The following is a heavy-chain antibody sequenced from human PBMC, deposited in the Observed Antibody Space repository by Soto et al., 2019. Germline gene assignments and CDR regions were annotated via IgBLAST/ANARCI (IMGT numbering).Heavy chain of an antibody. CDR1: GYSFTRYG. D-gene: IGHD4-17*01. CDR2: LGIYNGDT. V-gene: IGHV1-18*01. Sequence: QVQLVQSGGEVKKPGASVTVSCKASGYSFTRYGISWLRQAPGQGLEWMGWLGIYNGDTHYAQKLQGRVSMTADTSTSTAYMELRDLRSDDTAVYYCAQYWDATVIRDGAPFGYWGQGTLVIVSA. CDR3: AQYWDATVIRDGAPFGY. J-gene: IGHJ4*02.